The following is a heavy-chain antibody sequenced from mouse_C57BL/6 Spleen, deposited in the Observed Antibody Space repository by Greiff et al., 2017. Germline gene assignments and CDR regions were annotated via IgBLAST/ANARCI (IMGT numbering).Heavy chain of an antibody. Sequence: VQLQQSGPELVKPGASVKISCKASGYAFSSSWMNWVKQRPGKGLEWIGRIYPGDGDTNYNGKVKGKATLTADKSYSTASMQRNSLTSEDSAVYFCAGYDGYAMDAWGQGTSVTVSS. V-gene: IGHV1-82*01. CDR2: IYPGDGDT. CDR3: AGYDGYAMDA. CDR1: GYAFSSSW. J-gene: IGHJ4*01. D-gene: IGHD2-2*01.